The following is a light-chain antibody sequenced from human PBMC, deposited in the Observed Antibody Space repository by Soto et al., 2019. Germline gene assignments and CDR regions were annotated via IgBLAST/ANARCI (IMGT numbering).Light chain of an antibody. J-gene: IGLJ1*01. V-gene: IGLV1-44*01. Sequence: QSVLSQPPSTSGTPGQRFTISCSGSSSNIGSNTVNWDQQLPGTAPKLLIYSNNQRPSGVPDRFSGSKSGTSASLAIRGLQSEDEADFYCAAWDDSLNGYVFGTGTKLTVL. CDR1: SSNIGSNT. CDR2: SNN. CDR3: AAWDDSLNGYV.